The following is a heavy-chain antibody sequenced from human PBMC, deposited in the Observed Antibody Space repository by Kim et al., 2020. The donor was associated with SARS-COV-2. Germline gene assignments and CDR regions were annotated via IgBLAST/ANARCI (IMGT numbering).Heavy chain of an antibody. D-gene: IGHD6-19*01. CDR2: ISSSSSYT. CDR1: GFTFSDYY. J-gene: IGHJ5*02. Sequence: GGSLRLSCAASGFTFSDYYMSWIRQAPGKGLEWVSYISSSSSYTNYADSVKGRFTISRDNAKNSLYLQMNSLRAEDTAVYYCARGDRYSSGWYAPWGQGTLVTVSS. CDR3: ARGDRYSSGWYAP. V-gene: IGHV3-11*05.